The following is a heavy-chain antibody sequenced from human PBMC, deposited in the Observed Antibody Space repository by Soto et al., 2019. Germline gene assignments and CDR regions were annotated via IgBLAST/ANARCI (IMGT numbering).Heavy chain of an antibody. J-gene: IGHJ5*02. Sequence: QVQLVQSGVEVKKPGASVKVSCKASGYTFTDYRMIWVRQAPGQGLEWMGIINPSGGSTDYAPNFQGRVTLTRDSFTSTVYMELSNLRSEDTAVYYCARPAGRLAYWFDPWGQGTLVTVSS. D-gene: IGHD6-6*01. CDR3: ARPAGRLAYWFDP. CDR2: INPSGGST. V-gene: IGHV1-46*01. CDR1: GYTFTDYR.